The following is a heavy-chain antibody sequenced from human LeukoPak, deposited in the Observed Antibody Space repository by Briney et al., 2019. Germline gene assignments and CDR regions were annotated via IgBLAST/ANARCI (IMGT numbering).Heavy chain of an antibody. CDR2: IDRGSNTI. J-gene: IGHJ4*02. V-gene: IGHV3-48*01. D-gene: IGHD1-26*01. CDR3: VRDRFGGSFDY. Sequence: GGSLRLSCAASGFTFNNYAMTWVRQAPGKGLEWISYIDRGSNTIYYADSVKGRFTISRDNAKNSLYLQVNSLRAEDTAVYYCVRDRFGGSFDYWGQGTLVTVSS. CDR1: GFTFNNYA.